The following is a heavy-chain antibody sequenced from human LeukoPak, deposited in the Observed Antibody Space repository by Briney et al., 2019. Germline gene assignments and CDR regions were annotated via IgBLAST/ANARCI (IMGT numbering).Heavy chain of an antibody. CDR2: IYSSGNT. D-gene: IGHD2-21*02. V-gene: IGHV4-4*08. Sequence: SETLSLTCTVSRGFISHYYWNWMRQSAGKGLEWIGHIYSSGNTNYNPSLQSRVTISVDTSKNHFSLSLSSVTAADTAVYYCARNDAKMVTVDYWGQGTLVTVSS. CDR1: RGFISHYY. J-gene: IGHJ4*02. CDR3: ARNDAKMVTVDY.